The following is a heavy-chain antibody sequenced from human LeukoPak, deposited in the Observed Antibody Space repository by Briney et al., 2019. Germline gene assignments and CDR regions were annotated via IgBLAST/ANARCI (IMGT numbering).Heavy chain of an antibody. D-gene: IGHD3-10*01. V-gene: IGHV4-39*07. CDR3: ARDRDSGGIDY. Sequence: PSETLSLTCTVSGGSINNSSYYWGWIRQPPGKGLEWIGSLYYRGTTYYNLSLKSRVTISVDTSKNQFSLKLNSVTAADTAIYYCARDRDSGGIDYWGQGALVTVSS. CDR1: GGSINNSSYY. CDR2: LYYRGTT. J-gene: IGHJ4*02.